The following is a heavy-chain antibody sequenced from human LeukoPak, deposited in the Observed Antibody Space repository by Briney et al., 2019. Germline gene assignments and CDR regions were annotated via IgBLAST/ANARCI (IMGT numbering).Heavy chain of an antibody. V-gene: IGHV3-30*18. CDR2: ISHDGSEK. CDR1: GFTFSTFG. D-gene: IGHD2-2*02. J-gene: IGHJ6*02. Sequence: PGGSLRLSCAASGFTFSTFGMHWVRQAPGKGLEWVTMISHDGSEKYYLHSVNARFTISRDNSKNTLYLQMNSLRAEDTAVYYCAKGTSCYMGGVCYYYGMDVWGQGTTVTVSS. CDR3: AKGTSCYMGGVCYYYGMDV.